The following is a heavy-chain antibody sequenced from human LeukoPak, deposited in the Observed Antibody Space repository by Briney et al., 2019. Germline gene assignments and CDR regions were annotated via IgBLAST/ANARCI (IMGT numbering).Heavy chain of an antibody. Sequence: PGGSLKLSCAASGFTFSTYGMHWVRQAPGKGLEWVAFIRYDGNNKYYADFVKGRFTISRDNSKNTLYLHMNSLRTEDTAVYYCAKIEGKYQLANVPDHWGQGTLVTVFS. CDR2: IRYDGNNK. CDR1: GFTFSTYG. V-gene: IGHV3-30*02. CDR3: AKIEGKYQLANVPDH. J-gene: IGHJ4*02. D-gene: IGHD2-2*01.